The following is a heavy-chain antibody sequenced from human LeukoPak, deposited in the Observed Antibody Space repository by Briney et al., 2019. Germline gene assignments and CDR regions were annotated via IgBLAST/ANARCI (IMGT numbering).Heavy chain of an antibody. D-gene: IGHD6-19*01. CDR3: ARDSSGWSGFDP. CDR2: IYYSGST. V-gene: IGHV4-39*01. J-gene: IGHJ5*02. Sequence: PSETLSLTCTVSGGSISSSSYYWGWIRQPPGKGLEWIGSIYYSGSTYYNPSLKSRVTISEDTSKNQFSLKVDSVTAADTAVYYCARDSSGWSGFDPWGQGTLVTVSS. CDR1: GGSISSSSYY.